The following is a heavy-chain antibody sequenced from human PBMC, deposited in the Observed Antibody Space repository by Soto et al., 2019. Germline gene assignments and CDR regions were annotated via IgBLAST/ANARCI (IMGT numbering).Heavy chain of an antibody. CDR3: AVDCSGENWFDP. CDR2: ISYDGSNK. V-gene: IGHV3-30-3*01. J-gene: IGHJ5*02. CDR1: GFTFSSYA. Sequence: QVQLVESGGGVVQPGRSLRLSCAASGFTFSSYAMHWVRQAPGKGLEWVAVISYDGSNKFYADSVKGRFTISRDNSKNTLSLQMNSLIAEDTAVYYCAVDCSGENWFDPWCQGTLVTLSS. D-gene: IGHD2-15*01.